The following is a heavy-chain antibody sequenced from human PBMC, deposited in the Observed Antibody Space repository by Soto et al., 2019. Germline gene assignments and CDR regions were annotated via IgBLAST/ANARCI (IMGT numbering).Heavy chain of an antibody. V-gene: IGHV1-69*13. D-gene: IGHD6-13*01. CDR3: AKPMYSSSWANYYYGMDV. CDR2: IIPIFGTA. CDR1: GGTFSSYA. J-gene: IGHJ6*02. Sequence: SVKVSCKASGGTFSSYAISWGRQAPGQGLEWMGGIIPIFGTANYAQKFQGRVTITADESTSTAYMELSSLRSEDTAVYYCAKPMYSSSWANYYYGMDVWGQGTTVTVSS.